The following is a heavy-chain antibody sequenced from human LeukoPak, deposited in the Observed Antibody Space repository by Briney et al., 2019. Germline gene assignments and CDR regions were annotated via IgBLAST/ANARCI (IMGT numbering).Heavy chain of an antibody. Sequence: GGSLRLSCATSGFTFSDYYMSWIRQAPGKGLEWVSYISSSGSTIYYADSVKGRFTISRDNAKNSLYLQMNSLRAEDTAVYYCARSDYYYYMDVWGKGTTVTVSS. CDR1: GFTFSDYY. CDR2: ISSSGSTI. CDR3: ARSDYYYYMDV. V-gene: IGHV3-11*04. J-gene: IGHJ6*03.